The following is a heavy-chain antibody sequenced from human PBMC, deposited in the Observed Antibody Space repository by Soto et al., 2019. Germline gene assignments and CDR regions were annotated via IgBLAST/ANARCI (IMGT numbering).Heavy chain of an antibody. CDR1: GASISSGAYF. CDR3: AASSSSSGIFDY. Sequence: SETLSLTCTVSGASISSGAYFWSWIRQHRGEGLEFIGYIHYSGSTYYNPSLKSRVTMSVDTSKNQFSLKLSSVTAVDTAVYYCAASSSSSGIFDYWGQGTLVTVSS. V-gene: IGHV4-31*03. J-gene: IGHJ4*02. CDR2: IHYSGST. D-gene: IGHD6-6*01.